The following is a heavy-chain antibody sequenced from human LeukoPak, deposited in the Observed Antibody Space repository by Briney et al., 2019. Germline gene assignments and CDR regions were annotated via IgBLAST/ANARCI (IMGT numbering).Heavy chain of an antibody. Sequence: ASVKVSCKPYGYTFTAYDINWLRQAAGQGLEWMGWMNPRSGRTSCSQQFQGRVTMTGDTSTRTAYMELSGLKSEDTAVYYCARGLGVAFHYSYFYLDFWGKGTTVTVS. CDR2: MNPRSGRT. V-gene: IGHV1-8*02. J-gene: IGHJ6*03. CDR1: GYTFTAYD. CDR3: ARGLGVAFHYSYFYLDF. D-gene: IGHD3-3*01.